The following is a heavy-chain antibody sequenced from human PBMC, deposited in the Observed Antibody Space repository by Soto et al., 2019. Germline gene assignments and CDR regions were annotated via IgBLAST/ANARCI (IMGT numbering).Heavy chain of an antibody. D-gene: IGHD2-15*01. CDR3: ARVTPRVAFDY. V-gene: IGHV4-59*01. CDR2: IYYSGST. J-gene: IGHJ4*02. Sequence: SETLSLTCTVSGGSISSYYWSWIRQPPGKGLEWIGYIYYSGSTNYNPSLKSRVTISVDTSKNQFSLKLSSVTAADTAVYYCARVTPRVAFDYWGQGTLVTVSS. CDR1: GGSISSYY.